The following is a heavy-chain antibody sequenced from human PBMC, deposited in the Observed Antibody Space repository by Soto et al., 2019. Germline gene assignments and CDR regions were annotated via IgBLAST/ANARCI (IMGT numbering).Heavy chain of an antibody. CDR2: FDPEDGET. CDR1: GYTLTELS. V-gene: IGHV1-24*01. D-gene: IGHD3-22*01. Sequence: QVQLVQSGAEVKKPGASVKVSCKVSGYTLTELSMHRVRQAPGKGLEWMGGFDPEDGETIYAQKFQGRVTMTEDTSTDTAYMGLSSLRSEDTAVYYCATDLRGLGVVTPLYYYYGMDVWGQGTTVTVSS. J-gene: IGHJ6*02. CDR3: ATDLRGLGVVTPLYYYYGMDV.